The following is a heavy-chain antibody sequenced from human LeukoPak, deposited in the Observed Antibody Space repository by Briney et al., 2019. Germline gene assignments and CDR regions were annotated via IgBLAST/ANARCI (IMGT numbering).Heavy chain of an antibody. Sequence: WASVKVSCKASGGTFSSYAISWVRQAPGQGLEWMGGIIPIFGTANYAQKFQGRVTITADESTSTAYMELSSLRSEDTAVYYCARELVGATRMKYFQHWGQGTLVTVSS. J-gene: IGHJ1*01. CDR1: GGTFSSYA. D-gene: IGHD1-26*01. CDR2: IIPIFGTA. CDR3: ARELVGATRMKYFQH. V-gene: IGHV1-69*13.